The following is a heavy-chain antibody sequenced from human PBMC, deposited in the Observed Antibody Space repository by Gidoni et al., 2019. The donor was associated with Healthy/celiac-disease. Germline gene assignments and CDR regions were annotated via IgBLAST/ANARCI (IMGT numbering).Heavy chain of an antibody. Sequence: QLPLQESGSGLVKPSQTLSLTCAVSVGSIRSGGYSWSWIRQPPGKGLEWIGYIYHSGSTYYNPSLKSRDTISVDRSKNQFSLKLSSVTAADTAVYYCARDVGEQWLYFDYWGQGTLVTVSS. D-gene: IGHD6-19*01. CDR1: VGSIRSGGYS. CDR2: IYHSGST. V-gene: IGHV4-30-2*01. CDR3: ARDVGEQWLYFDY. J-gene: IGHJ4*02.